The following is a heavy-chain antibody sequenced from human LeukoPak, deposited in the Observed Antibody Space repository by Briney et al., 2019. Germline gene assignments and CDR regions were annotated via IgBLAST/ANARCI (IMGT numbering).Heavy chain of an antibody. CDR1: GGSISSSSYY. Sequence: SETLSLTCTVSGGSISSSSYYWGWIRQPPGKGLEWIGSIYYSGSTYYNPSLKSRVTISVDTSKNQFSLKLSSVTAADTAVYYCKRGPAAGSWFDPWGQGTLVTVSS. V-gene: IGHV4-39*07. J-gene: IGHJ5*02. CDR2: IYYSGST. CDR3: KRGPAAGSWFDP. D-gene: IGHD6-13*01.